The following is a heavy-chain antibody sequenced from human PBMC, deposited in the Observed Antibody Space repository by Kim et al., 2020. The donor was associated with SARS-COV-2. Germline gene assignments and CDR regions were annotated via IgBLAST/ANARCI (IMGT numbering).Heavy chain of an antibody. CDR2: INSDGTST. CDR3: ARGTAGYTGSWYDY. Sequence: GGSLRLSCAASGFTFSSYWMHWVRQAPGKGLVWVSRINSDGTSTFYADSVKGRFTISRDNAKNTLFLQMNSLRAEATAVYHCARGTAGYTGSWYDYWGQGTLVTVSS. D-gene: IGHD6-13*01. CDR1: GFTFSSYW. J-gene: IGHJ4*02. V-gene: IGHV3-74*01.